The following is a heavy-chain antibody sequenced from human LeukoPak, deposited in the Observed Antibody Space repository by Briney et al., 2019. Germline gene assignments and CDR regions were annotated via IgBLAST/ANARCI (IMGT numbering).Heavy chain of an antibody. V-gene: IGHV3-21*01. CDR2: ISSSSSYI. D-gene: IGHD4-17*01. CDR3: ARGNDYGDLMVRLTTIDY. Sequence: GGSLRLSCAASGFTFSSYSMNWVRQAPGKGLEWVSSISSSSSYIYYADSVKGRFTISRDNAKNSLYLQMNSLRAEDTAVYYCARGNDYGDLMVRLTTIDYWGQGTLVTVSS. CDR1: GFTFSSYS. J-gene: IGHJ4*02.